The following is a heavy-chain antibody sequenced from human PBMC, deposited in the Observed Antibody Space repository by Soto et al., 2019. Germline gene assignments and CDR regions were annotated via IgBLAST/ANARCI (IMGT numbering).Heavy chain of an antibody. D-gene: IGHD5-12*01. V-gene: IGHV3-74*01. CDR1: GFTLSDHW. CDR3: LRGASGYGNFDY. CDR2: IYTTT. Sequence: GGSLRLSCGASGFTLSDHWMHWVRQRPGKGLVWVSRIYTTTNYADSVKGRFIISRDNAKNTLYLQMNGLRDEDTAVYYCLRGASGYGNFDYWGRGILVTVLL. J-gene: IGHJ4*02.